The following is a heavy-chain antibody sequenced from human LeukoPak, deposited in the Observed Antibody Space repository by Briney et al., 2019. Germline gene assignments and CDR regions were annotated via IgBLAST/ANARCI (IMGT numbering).Heavy chain of an antibody. V-gene: IGHV1-69*02. Sequence: SVKVSCKASGGTFSSYTISWVRQAPGQGLEWMGRIIPILGIANCAQKFQGRVTITADKSTSTAYMELSSLRSEDTAVYYCVRVVRHAPNWFDPWGQGTLVTVSS. CDR3: VRVVRHAPNWFDP. CDR1: GGTFSSYT. CDR2: IIPILGIA. J-gene: IGHJ5*02. D-gene: IGHD2-21*01.